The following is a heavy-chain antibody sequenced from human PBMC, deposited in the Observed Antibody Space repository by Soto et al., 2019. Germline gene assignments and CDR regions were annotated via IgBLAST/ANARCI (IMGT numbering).Heavy chain of an antibody. D-gene: IGHD3-22*01. J-gene: IGHJ6*02. CDR2: ISAYNGNT. Sequence: QVQLVQSGAEVKKPGASVKVSCKASGYTFTSYGISWVRQAPGQGLEWMGWISAYNGNTNYAQKLQGRVTMTTDTSTSTAYMELRSLRSDDTAVYYCARERGYYYDSSGLIGDYYGMDVWGQGTTVTVSS. CDR3: ARERGYYYDSSGLIGDYYGMDV. V-gene: IGHV1-18*01. CDR1: GYTFTSYG.